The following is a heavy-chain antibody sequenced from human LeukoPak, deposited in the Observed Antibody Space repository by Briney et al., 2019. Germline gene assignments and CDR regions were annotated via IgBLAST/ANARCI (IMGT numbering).Heavy chain of an antibody. CDR1: GFTFRSYA. CDR2: ISGSGGST. D-gene: IGHD1-26*01. V-gene: IGHV3-23*01. J-gene: IGHJ4*02. CDR3: AKDRYSGSYYGLFDY. Sequence: GGSLRLSCAASGFTFRSYAMSWVRQAPGKGLEWVSAISGSGGSTYYVDSVKGRFTISRYNPKNTLYLQMNSLRAEDTAVYYCAKDRYSGSYYGLFDYWGQGTLVTVSS.